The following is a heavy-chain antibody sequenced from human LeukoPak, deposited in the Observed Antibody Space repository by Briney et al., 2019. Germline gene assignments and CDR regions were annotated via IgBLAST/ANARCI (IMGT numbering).Heavy chain of an antibody. CDR1: GFTFSSYG. Sequence: PGGSLRLSCAASGFTFSSYGMHWVRQAPGKGLERVAVIWYDGSNKYYADSVKGRFTISRDNSKNTLYLQMNSLRAEDTAVYYCAKDPLGYCSSTSCYSYFDYWGQGTLVTVSS. J-gene: IGHJ4*02. CDR3: AKDPLGYCSSTSCYSYFDY. CDR2: IWYDGSNK. D-gene: IGHD2-2*02. V-gene: IGHV3-33*06.